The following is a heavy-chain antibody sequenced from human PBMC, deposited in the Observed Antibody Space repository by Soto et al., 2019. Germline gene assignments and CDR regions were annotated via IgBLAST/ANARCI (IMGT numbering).Heavy chain of an antibody. CDR1: GGPFSDSY. Sequence: PSETLSLTCAVFGGPFSDSYWSWIRQSPGKGLEWIGEISNSGRTYYNPSLKSQVTISGDTSKNQFSLEVRSVAAADTGTYYCARGRPALATRWLDSWGQGILVTVST. D-gene: IGHD1-1*01. CDR3: ARGRPALATRWLDS. J-gene: IGHJ5*01. CDR2: ISNSGRT. V-gene: IGHV4-34*01.